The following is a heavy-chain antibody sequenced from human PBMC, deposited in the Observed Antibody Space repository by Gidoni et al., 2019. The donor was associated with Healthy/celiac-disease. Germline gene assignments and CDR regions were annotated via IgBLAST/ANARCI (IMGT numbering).Heavy chain of an antibody. V-gene: IGHV5-51*01. CDR1: VYSFTSYW. D-gene: IGHD2-15*01. CDR3: ASLGCSGGSGYSGGAWDY. Sequence: EVQLVQSGAEVQHPEESLQISCKGSVYSFTSYWIGWVRQMPGKGLEWMGILYPGDSDTRYSPSFQGQVTISAEKSISTANLQWSSLKASDTARYDCASLGCSGGSGYSGGAWDYWGQGTLVTVSS. J-gene: IGHJ4*02. CDR2: LYPGDSDT.